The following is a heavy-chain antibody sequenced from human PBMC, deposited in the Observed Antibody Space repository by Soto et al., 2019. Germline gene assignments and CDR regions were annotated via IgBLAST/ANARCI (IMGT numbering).Heavy chain of an antibody. V-gene: IGHV3-23*01. J-gene: IGHJ5*02. CDR1: GFTISSYA. CDR2: ISGSGGST. D-gene: IGHD1-7*01. Sequence: EVQLLESGGGLEQPGGSLRLSCVASGFTISSYAMSWVRQAPGKGLEWVSAISGSGGSTYYADSVKGRFTISRDSSKNTLYLQMNSLRAEDTAIYYCVRVLTGTTLWGFDPWGQGTLVTVSS. CDR3: VRVLTGTTLWGFDP.